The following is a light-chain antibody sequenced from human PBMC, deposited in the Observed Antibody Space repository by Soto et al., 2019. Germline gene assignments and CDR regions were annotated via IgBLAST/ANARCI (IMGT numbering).Light chain of an antibody. Sequence: QSALTQPASVSGSPGQSITISCTGTSSDVGGYNYVSWFQQHPGKAPKLKIYEVSNRPSGVSNRFSGSKSGNPASLTISELQAEDEADYYCTSFTTISTWVFGGGTKLTVL. J-gene: IGLJ3*02. CDR3: TSFTTISTWV. CDR2: EVS. CDR1: SSDVGGYNY. V-gene: IGLV2-14*01.